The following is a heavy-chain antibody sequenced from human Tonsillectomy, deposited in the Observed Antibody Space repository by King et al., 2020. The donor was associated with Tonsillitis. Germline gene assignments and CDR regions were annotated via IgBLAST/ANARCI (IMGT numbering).Heavy chain of an antibody. Sequence: VQLVESGGGLEQPGRSLRLSCTVSGFTFGDYAMSWVRQAPGKGLEWVGFIRCKTYGGTTEYAASVKGRFTISRDDSKSIAYLRMNSLKTEDTAVYYCTRDQESSGNYRYYYGMDVWGQGTTVTVSS. CDR2: IRCKTYGGTT. J-gene: IGHJ6*02. V-gene: IGHV3-49*04. CDR3: TRDQESSGNYRYYYGMDV. CDR1: GFTFGDYA. D-gene: IGHD4-11*01.